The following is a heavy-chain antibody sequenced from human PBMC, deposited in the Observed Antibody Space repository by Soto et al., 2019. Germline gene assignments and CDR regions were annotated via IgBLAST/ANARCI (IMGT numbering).Heavy chain of an antibody. CDR1: GGSISSGDYY. D-gene: IGHD6-6*01. J-gene: IGHJ6*02. Sequence: QVQLQESGPGLVKPSQTLSLTCTVSGGSISSGDYYWSWIRQPPGKGLEWIGYIYYSGSTYYNPSLKSRVTISVDTSKNQFSLKLSSVTAADTAVYYCARDRGSSSHYYYGMDVWDQGTTVTVSS. V-gene: IGHV4-30-4*01. CDR3: ARDRGSSSHYYYGMDV. CDR2: IYYSGST.